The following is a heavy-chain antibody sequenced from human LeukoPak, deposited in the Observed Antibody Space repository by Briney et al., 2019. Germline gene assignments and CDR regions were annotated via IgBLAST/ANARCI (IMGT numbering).Heavy chain of an antibody. CDR1: GFTFSSYG. J-gene: IGHJ4*02. CDR2: IRYDGSNK. V-gene: IGHV3-30*02. Sequence: GGSLRLSCAASGFTFSSYGMYWVRQAPGKGLEWVTFIRYDGSNKYYADSVKGRFTISRDNSKNTLYLQMNSLRAEDTAVYYCAKIRLDCSSTSCFDYWGQGTLVTVSS. D-gene: IGHD2-2*01. CDR3: AKIRLDCSSTSCFDY.